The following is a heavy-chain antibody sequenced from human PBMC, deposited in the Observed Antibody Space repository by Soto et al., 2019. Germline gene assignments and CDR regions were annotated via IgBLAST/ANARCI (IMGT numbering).Heavy chain of an antibody. CDR1: GYTFTGYY. CDR2: INPNSGGT. J-gene: IGHJ6*02. Sequence: GASVKVSCKASGYTFTGYYMHWVRQAPGQGLEWMGWINPNSGGTNYAQKLQGRVTMTTDTSTSTAYMELRSLRSDDTAVYYCARVEGRFLEWLFPPAYGMDVWGQGTTVTVSS. D-gene: IGHD3-3*01. V-gene: IGHV1-2*02. CDR3: ARVEGRFLEWLFPPAYGMDV.